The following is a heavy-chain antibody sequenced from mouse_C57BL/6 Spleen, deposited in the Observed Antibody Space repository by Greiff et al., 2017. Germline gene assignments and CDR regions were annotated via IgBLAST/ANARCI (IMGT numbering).Heavy chain of an antibody. Sequence: VQLQESGAELARPGASVKLSCKASGYTFTSYGISWVKQRTGQGLEWIGEIYPRSGNTYYNEKFKGKATLTADKSSSTAYMELRSLTSEDSAVYFCARPTGTNYFDYWGQGTTLTVSS. CDR2: IYPRSGNT. D-gene: IGHD4-1*02. CDR3: ARPTGTNYFDY. CDR1: GYTFTSYG. V-gene: IGHV1-81*01. J-gene: IGHJ2*01.